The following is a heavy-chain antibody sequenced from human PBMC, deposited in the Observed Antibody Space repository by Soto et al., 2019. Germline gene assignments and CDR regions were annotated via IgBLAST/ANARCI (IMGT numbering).Heavy chain of an antibody. CDR3: ARGPSGDKVHN. J-gene: IGHJ4*02. CDR1: GGSISSSNW. D-gene: IGHD7-27*01. Sequence: PSETLSLTCAVSGGSISSSNWWSWVRQPPGEGLEWIGHIFDSGTTYTNPSLRSQVAISLDTSKNHFSLTLSSVTAADTAVYYCARGPSGDKVHNWGQGALVTVSS. CDR2: IFDSGTT. V-gene: IGHV4-4*02.